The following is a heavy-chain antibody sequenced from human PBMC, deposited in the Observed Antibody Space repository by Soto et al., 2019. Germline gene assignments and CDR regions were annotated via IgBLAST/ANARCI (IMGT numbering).Heavy chain of an antibody. CDR2: IQYSGDT. Sequence: SETLSLTCIVSGGSVGSGAYNWSWMRQPPGRALEWIGYIQYSGDTNYNSSLKSRATISVDRSRNRFSLKLTSVTAADTAFYYCARHDYADRTFDLWGQGTKVTVSS. V-gene: IGHV4-61*08. CDR3: ARHDYADRTFDL. CDR1: GGSVGSGAYN. D-gene: IGHD5-12*01. J-gene: IGHJ3*01.